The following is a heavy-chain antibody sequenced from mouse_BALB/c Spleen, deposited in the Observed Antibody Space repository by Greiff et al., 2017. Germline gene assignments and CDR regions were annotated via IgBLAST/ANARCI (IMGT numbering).Heavy chain of an antibody. Sequence: EVQGVESGGGLVQPGGSRKLSCAASGFTFSSFGMHWVRQAPEKGLEWVAYISSGSSTIYYADTVKGRFTISRDNPKNTLFLQMTSLRSEDTAMYYCARWGSSPLRYFDVWGAGTTVTVSS. CDR3: ARWGSSPLRYFDV. D-gene: IGHD1-1*01. J-gene: IGHJ1*01. V-gene: IGHV5-17*02. CDR2: ISSGSSTI. CDR1: GFTFSSFG.